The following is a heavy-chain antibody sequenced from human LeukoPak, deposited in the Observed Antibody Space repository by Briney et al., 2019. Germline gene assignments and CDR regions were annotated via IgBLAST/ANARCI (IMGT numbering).Heavy chain of an antibody. Sequence: ASLRVSFTASGGTFSIYAISWVRQAPGEGLEWRGGIIPIFGTANYAQKFQGRVTITTDESTSTAYMELSSLRSEDTAVYYCANLGGSWNYRWLPLYNWFDPWGQGTLVTVSS. CDR1: GGTFSIYA. CDR3: ANLGGSWNYRWLPLYNWFDP. V-gene: IGHV1-69*05. J-gene: IGHJ5*02. CDR2: IIPIFGTA. D-gene: IGHD2-15*01.